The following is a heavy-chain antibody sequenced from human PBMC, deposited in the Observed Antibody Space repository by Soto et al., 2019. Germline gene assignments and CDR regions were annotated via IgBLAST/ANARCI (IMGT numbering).Heavy chain of an antibody. CDR3: ATGLYGDYISGAFDI. J-gene: IGHJ3*02. CDR2: FDPEDGET. V-gene: IGHV1-24*01. D-gene: IGHD4-17*01. Sequence: ASVKVSCKVSGYTLTELSMHWVRQAPGKGLEWMGGFDPEDGETIYAQKFQGRVTMTEDTSTDTAYMELSSLRSEDTAVYYCATGLYGDYISGAFDIWGQGTMVTVSS. CDR1: GYTLTELS.